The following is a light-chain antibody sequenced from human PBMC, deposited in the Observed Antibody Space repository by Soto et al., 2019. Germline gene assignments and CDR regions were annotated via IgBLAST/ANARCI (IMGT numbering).Light chain of an antibody. V-gene: IGKV3-15*01. Sequence: IGLTQSPGTLSLSPGERATLSCRASQSVISSYVAWYQLRPGQAPRLLIFGASSRATGFPARFSGSGSGTEFNLTISSLQSEDFGVYYCQQYNNWPRATFGGGTKVDIK. CDR1: QSVISS. CDR2: GAS. CDR3: QQYNNWPRAT. J-gene: IGKJ4*01.